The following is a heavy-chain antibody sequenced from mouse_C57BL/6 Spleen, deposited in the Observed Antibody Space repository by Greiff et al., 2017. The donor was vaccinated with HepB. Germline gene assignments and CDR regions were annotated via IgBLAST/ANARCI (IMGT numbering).Heavy chain of an antibody. CDR2: IYPGSGST. CDR1: GYTFTSYW. V-gene: IGHV1-55*01. Sequence: VQLQQPGAELVKPGASVKMSCKASGYTFTSYWLTWVKQRPGQGLEWIGDIYPGSGSTNYNEKFKSKATLTVDTSSSTAYMQLSSLTSEDSAVYYCARSGLTGTRLAYWGQGTLVTVSA. J-gene: IGHJ3*01. D-gene: IGHD4-1*01. CDR3: ARSGLTGTRLAY.